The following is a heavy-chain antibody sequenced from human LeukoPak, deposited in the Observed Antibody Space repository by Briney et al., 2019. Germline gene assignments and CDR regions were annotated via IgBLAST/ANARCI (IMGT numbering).Heavy chain of an antibody. CDR2: ISYDGSNK. CDR1: GFTFSSYG. D-gene: IGHD1-26*01. CDR3: AKDREWDALFPQPDY. V-gene: IGHV3-30*18. J-gene: IGHJ4*02. Sequence: GGSLRLSCAASGFTFSSYGMHWVRQAPGKGLEWVAVISYDGSNKYYADSVKGRFTISRDNSKNTLYLQMNSLRAEDTAVYYCAKDREWDALFPQPDYWGQGTLVTVSS.